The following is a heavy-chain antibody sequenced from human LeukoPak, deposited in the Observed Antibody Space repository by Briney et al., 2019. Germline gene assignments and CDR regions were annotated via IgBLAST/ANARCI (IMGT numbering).Heavy chain of an antibody. CDR1: GRSIISYY. CDR3: ARRRRGYYGYEDALDI. CDR2: LYNNGST. J-gene: IGHJ3*02. V-gene: IGHV4-59*08. D-gene: IGHD5-12*01. Sequence: PSETLSLTCTVSGRSIISYYWSCIRDPPGEGLEWIVYLYNNGSTTYNTSLKSRVTLSVHTSNNQYSLKLSSVTAADTAVYYCARRRRGYYGYEDALDICGQGTRVTVSS.